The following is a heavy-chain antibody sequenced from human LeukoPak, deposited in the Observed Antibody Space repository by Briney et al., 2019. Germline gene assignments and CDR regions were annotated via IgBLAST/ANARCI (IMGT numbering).Heavy chain of an antibody. V-gene: IGHV3-15*01. CDR3: TTGAPRAYSGSYSNC. Sequence: PGGSLRLSCAASGFTFSNAWMSWVRQAPGKGLEWVGRIKSKTDGWTTDYAAPVKGRFTISRDDSQNTLYLQMNTLKTDDTPVYYCTTGAPRAYSGSYSNCWGQGTLVTVSS. J-gene: IGHJ4*02. D-gene: IGHD1-26*01. CDR1: GFTFSNAW. CDR2: IKSKTDGWTT.